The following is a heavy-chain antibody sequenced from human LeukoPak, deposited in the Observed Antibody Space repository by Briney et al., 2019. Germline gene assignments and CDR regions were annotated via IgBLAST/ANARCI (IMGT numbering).Heavy chain of an antibody. D-gene: IGHD6-19*01. CDR1: GFTFSSYG. J-gene: IGHJ4*02. V-gene: IGHV3-30*02. CDR2: IRYDGSNK. Sequence: GGSLRLSCEASGFTFSSYGMHWVRQAPGKGLEWVAFIRYDGSNKYYADSVRGRFTISRDNSKNTLYLQMNSLRAEDTAVYYCAKEYSSGWYRGSIYFDYWGQGTLVTVSS. CDR3: AKEYSSGWYRGSIYFDY.